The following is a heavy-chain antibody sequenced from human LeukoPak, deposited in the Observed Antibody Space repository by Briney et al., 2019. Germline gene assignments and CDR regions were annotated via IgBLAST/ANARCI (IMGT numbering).Heavy chain of an antibody. CDR2: IYYGGST. CDR3: ARHQRGSSWSSYSSGPHV. Sequence: SETLSLTCTVSGVSISSYYWSWTRQPPGKGLEWIGYIYYGGSTNYNPSLKSRVTISIDTSKNQFSLKLTSVTAADTAVYYCARHQRGSSWSSYSSGPHVWGQGATVTASS. CDR1: GVSISSYY. J-gene: IGHJ6*02. V-gene: IGHV4-59*08. D-gene: IGHD6-13*01.